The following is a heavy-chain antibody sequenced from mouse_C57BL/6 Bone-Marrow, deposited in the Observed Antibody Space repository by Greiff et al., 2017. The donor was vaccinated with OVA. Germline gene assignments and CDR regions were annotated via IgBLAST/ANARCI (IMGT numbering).Heavy chain of an antibody. CDR2: IDPEDGET. CDR1: GFNIKDYY. D-gene: IGHD2-12*01. Sequence: EVNLVESGAELVKPGASVKLSCTASGFNIKDYYMHWVKQRTEQGLEWIGRIDPEDGETKYAPKFQGKATITADTSSNTAYLQLSSLTSEDTAVYYCARLRRRPYYYAMDYWGQGTSVTVSS. J-gene: IGHJ4*01. CDR3: ARLRRRPYYYAMDY. V-gene: IGHV14-2*01.